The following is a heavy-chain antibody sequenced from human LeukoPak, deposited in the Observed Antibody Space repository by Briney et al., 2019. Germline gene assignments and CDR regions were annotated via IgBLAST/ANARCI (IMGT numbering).Heavy chain of an antibody. Sequence: GGSLRLSCAASGFTFSSYGMHWVRQAPGKGLEWVAFIRYDGSNKYYADSVKGRFTISRDNSKNTLYLQMNSLRAEDTAVYYCAKDQTYGSITMVRGVRWFDPWGQGTLVTVSS. CDR2: IRYDGSNK. V-gene: IGHV3-30*02. CDR1: GFTFSSYG. J-gene: IGHJ5*02. D-gene: IGHD3-10*01. CDR3: AKDQTYGSITMVRGVRWFDP.